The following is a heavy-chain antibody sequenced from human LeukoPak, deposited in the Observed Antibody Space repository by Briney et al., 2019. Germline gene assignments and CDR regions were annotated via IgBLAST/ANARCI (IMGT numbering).Heavy chain of an antibody. Sequence: SETLSLTCTVSGDSITNNYWSWLRQSPGKGLEWIGYVYSSGSTDYNPSLKSRVTVSVDTSKNQFSLKLNSVTAADTAVYYCARHGLRLVGASTIYFDNWGQGTLVTVSS. CDR2: VYSSGST. CDR1: GDSITNNY. D-gene: IGHD1-26*01. CDR3: ARHGLRLVGASTIYFDN. J-gene: IGHJ4*02. V-gene: IGHV4-59*08.